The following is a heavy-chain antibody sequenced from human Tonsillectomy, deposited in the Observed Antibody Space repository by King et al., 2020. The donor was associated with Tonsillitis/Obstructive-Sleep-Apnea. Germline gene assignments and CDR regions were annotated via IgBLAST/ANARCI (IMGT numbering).Heavy chain of an antibody. V-gene: IGHV4-59*01. CDR2: IYDSGST. D-gene: IGHD2-8*01. CDR3: ARDMVLEAGGDAFDI. J-gene: IGHJ3*02. Sequence: VQLQESGPGRVKPSETLSLTCTVSGGSISSYYWSWIRQPPGKGLEWIGYIYDSGSTNYNPSLKSRVTIPVDTSKNQFSLKLSSVTAADTAVYYCARDMVLEAGGDAFDIWGQGTMVTVSS. CDR1: GGSISSYY.